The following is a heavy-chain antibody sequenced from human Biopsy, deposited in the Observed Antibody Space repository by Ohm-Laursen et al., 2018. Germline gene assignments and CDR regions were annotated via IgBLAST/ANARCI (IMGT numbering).Heavy chain of an antibody. J-gene: IGHJ5*01. Sequence: PSETLSLTCSVSGGSMSSGAYNWNWVRQHPGKGLEWIGNVFDSGSTYYSPSLEGRLTISIDTPKNQFSLKLTSVTAADTAVYYCARTPLWDGGGYDSPHFDSWGQGTLVTVSS. V-gene: IGHV4-31*02. CDR1: GGSMSSGAYN. D-gene: IGHD3-22*01. CDR2: VFDSGST. CDR3: ARTPLWDGGGYDSPHFDS.